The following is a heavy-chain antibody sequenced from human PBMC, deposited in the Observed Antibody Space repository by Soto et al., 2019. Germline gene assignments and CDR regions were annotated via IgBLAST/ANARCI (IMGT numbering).Heavy chain of an antibody. Sequence: EVQLVESGEGLVQPGGSLRLSCVASGFTFSSYTMNWVRQAQGKGLEWVSCISGSSSTIHYADSVKGRFTISRDNAKNSLYLQVNSLRDEDTAVYYCASGSYGRFDYWGQGTLVTVSP. V-gene: IGHV3-48*02. D-gene: IGHD1-26*01. J-gene: IGHJ4*02. CDR2: ISGSSSTI. CDR3: ASGSYGRFDY. CDR1: GFTFSSYT.